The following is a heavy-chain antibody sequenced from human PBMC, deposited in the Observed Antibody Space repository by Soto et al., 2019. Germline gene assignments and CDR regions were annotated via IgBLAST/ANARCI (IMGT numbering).Heavy chain of an antibody. CDR2: IYYSGST. Sequence: QVQLQESGPGLVKPSQTLSLTCTVSGGSISSGGYYWSWIRQHPGKGLEWIGYIYYSGSTYYNPPLKSRGTIPVDTSKNQFSLKLSSVTAADTAVYYCARDRFSGSERYFDLWGRGTLVTVSS. V-gene: IGHV4-31*03. D-gene: IGHD3-22*01. CDR1: GGSISSGGYY. CDR3: ARDRFSGSERYFDL. J-gene: IGHJ2*01.